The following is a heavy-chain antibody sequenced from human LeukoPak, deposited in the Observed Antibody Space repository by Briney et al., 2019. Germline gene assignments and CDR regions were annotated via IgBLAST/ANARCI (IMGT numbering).Heavy chain of an antibody. CDR2: INHRGST. D-gene: IGHD4-11*01. CDR3: ARDRYSNSFYYYYAMDV. J-gene: IGHJ6*02. CDR1: GGSFSGHY. Sequence: SETLSLTCAVFGGSFSGHYWSWIRQPPGKGLEWIGEINHRGSTTYNPSLKSRVTISVDMSKSQFSLKLSSVTAADTAVYYCARDRYSNSFYYYYAMDVWGQGTTVTVSS. V-gene: IGHV4-34*01.